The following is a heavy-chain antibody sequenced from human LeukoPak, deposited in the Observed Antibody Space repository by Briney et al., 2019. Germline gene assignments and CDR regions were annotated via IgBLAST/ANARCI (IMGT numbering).Heavy chain of an antibody. V-gene: IGHV4-34*01. CDR3: AGGKRHCSSTSCYEMAPFDY. J-gene: IGHJ4*02. Sequence: SETLSLTCAVYGGSFSGYYWSWIRQPPGKGLEWIGEINHSGSTNYNPSLKSRVTISVDTSKNQFSLKLSSVTAADTAVYYCAGGKRHCSSTSCYEMAPFDYWGQGTLVTVSS. D-gene: IGHD2-2*01. CDR1: GGSFSGYY. CDR2: INHSGST.